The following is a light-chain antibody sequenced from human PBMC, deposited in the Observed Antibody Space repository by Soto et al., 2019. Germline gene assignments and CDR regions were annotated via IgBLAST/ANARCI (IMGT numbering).Light chain of an antibody. CDR2: DNI. CDR1: SSNIGAGYD. J-gene: IGLJ2*01. Sequence: QSVLTQPPSVSGAPGQRVTISCTGSSSNIGAGYDVHWYQQLPGTAPKLLIYDNINRPSGVPDRISGSKSGTSASLAITGLQAEDGADYYCQSYDSSLSGSVVFGGGTKLTVL. CDR3: QSYDSSLSGSVV. V-gene: IGLV1-40*01.